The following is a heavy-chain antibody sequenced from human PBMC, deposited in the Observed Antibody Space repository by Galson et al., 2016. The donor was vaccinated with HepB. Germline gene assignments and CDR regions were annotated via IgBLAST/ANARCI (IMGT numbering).Heavy chain of an antibody. CDR3: ARDLYGVYSSSWDSPFDY. CDR1: GFTFSSYA. D-gene: IGHD6-13*01. V-gene: IGHV3-30-3*01. J-gene: IGHJ4*02. CDR2: ISYDGSNK. Sequence: SLRLSCAASGFTFSSYAMHWVRQAPGKGLEWVAVISYDGSNKNYADSVKGRLTISRDNSKNMLYLQMNSLRAEDTAVHYCARDLYGVYSSSWDSPFDYWGQGTLVTVSS.